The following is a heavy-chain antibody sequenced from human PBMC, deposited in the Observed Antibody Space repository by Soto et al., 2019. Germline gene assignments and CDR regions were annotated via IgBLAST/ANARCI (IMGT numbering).Heavy chain of an antibody. Sequence: QVQLVQSGTEVKEPGASVKVSCKASGYRFSTYGINWVRQAPGQGLEWMGWTSTNNDDRNYAQKFQGRVTFTTDTSTSTAYIELRSLISDDTAVYFCARERYVASRHSQYDSWGQGTQFTVSS. CDR2: TSTNNDDR. J-gene: IGHJ4*02. D-gene: IGHD2-15*01. CDR1: GYRFSTYG. CDR3: ARERYVASRHSQYDS. V-gene: IGHV1-18*04.